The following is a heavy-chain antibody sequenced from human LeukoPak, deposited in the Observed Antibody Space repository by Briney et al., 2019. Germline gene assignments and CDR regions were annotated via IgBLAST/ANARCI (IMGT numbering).Heavy chain of an antibody. J-gene: IGHJ4*02. CDR3: ARLMGERSLFDY. Sequence: GGSLRLSCAASGFTFSSYWMSWVRQAPGKGLEWVANIKQDESEKYYVDSVKGRFSISRDNAKNSVYLQMNSLRAEDTAVYYCARLMGERSLFDYWGQGVLVTVSS. CDR2: IKQDESEK. D-gene: IGHD1-26*01. V-gene: IGHV3-7*02. CDR1: GFTFSSYW.